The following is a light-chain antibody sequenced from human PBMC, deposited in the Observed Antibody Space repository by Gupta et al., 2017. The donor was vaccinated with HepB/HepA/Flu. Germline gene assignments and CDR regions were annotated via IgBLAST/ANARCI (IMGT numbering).Light chain of an antibody. Sequence: DIVLTQSPLPLPVTPGEPASISCRSSQSPLYSNGYHYLDWYLQKPGQSPQILIYLGSNRAPGVPDRFSVSRSGTDFTLTISTVEAEDFGIYYCFQAIETPFTFGRGTRVDIK. J-gene: IGKJ3*01. CDR2: LGS. CDR1: QSPLYSNGYHY. CDR3: FQAIETPFT. V-gene: IGKV2-28*01.